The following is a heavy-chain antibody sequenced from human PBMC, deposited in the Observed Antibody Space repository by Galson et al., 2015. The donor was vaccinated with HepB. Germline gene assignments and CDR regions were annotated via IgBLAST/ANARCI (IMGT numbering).Heavy chain of an antibody. D-gene: IGHD1-26*01. J-gene: IGHJ4*02. CDR2: IKQGGREK. Sequence: SLRLSCAGSAFNASIFWMSWVRQAPGKGLEWVANIKQGGREKYYVGPVKGRFTISRDNAGNSLYLQMNSLRGEDTALYYCATSSGGYFDSWGQGILITVSS. CDR1: AFNASIFW. CDR3: ATSSGGYFDS. V-gene: IGHV3-7*01.